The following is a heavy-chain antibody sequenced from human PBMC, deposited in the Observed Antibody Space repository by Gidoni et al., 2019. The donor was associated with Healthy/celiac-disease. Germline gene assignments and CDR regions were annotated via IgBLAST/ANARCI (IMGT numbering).Heavy chain of an antibody. CDR1: GGAISSYY. D-gene: IGHD3-22*01. Sequence: QVQLQESGPGLVKPSETLSLTCTVSGGAISSYYWSWIRQPPGKGLEWIGYIYYSGRTNYNPSLKSRVTISVDTSKNQFSLKLSSVTAADTAVYYCARDSSYYDSSGRLFDYWGQGTLVTVSS. V-gene: IGHV4-59*01. CDR2: IYYSGRT. J-gene: IGHJ4*02. CDR3: ARDSSYYDSSGRLFDY.